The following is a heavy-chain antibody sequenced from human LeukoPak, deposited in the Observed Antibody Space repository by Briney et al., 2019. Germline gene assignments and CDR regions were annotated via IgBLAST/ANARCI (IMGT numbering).Heavy chain of an antibody. CDR3: AREVEHYGSGNYEYMDV. Sequence: GGSLRLSCAASGFTFSTYEMIWVRQAPGKGLAWAAYISSSGSTIYQADSVKGRFTISRDNAKNSLYLQMNSLRAEDTAVYYCAREVEHYGSGNYEYMDVWGKGTTVTVSS. V-gene: IGHV3-48*03. CDR1: GFTFSTYE. D-gene: IGHD3-10*01. CDR2: ISSSGSTI. J-gene: IGHJ6*03.